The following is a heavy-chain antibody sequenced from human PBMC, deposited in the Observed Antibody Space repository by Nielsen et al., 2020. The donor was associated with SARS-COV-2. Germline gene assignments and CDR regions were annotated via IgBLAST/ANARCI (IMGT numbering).Heavy chain of an antibody. CDR2: IYSGGSST. D-gene: IGHD6-19*01. Sequence: GESLKISCAASGFTFSTYAMSWVRQAPGKGLEWVSVIYSGGSSTYYADSVKGRFTISRDNSKNTLYLQMNSLRVEDTAVYYCARVGQWLGRDYFDYWGQGTLVTVSS. J-gene: IGHJ4*02. V-gene: IGHV3-23*03. CDR1: GFTFSTYA. CDR3: ARVGQWLGRDYFDY.